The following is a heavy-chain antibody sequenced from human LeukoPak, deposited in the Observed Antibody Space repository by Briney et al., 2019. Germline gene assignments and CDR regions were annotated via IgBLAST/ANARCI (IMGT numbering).Heavy chain of an antibody. CDR2: IIPILGIA. Sequence: RASVKVSCKASGGTFSSYAISWVRQAPGQGLEWMGRIIPILGIANYAQKFRGRVTITADKSTSTAYMELSSLRSEETAVYYCARDHGSESYLYYGMEVWGQGNTVTAFS. CDR1: GGTFSSYA. CDR3: ARDHGSESYLYYGMEV. J-gene: IGHJ6*02. D-gene: IGHD3-10*01. V-gene: IGHV1-69*04.